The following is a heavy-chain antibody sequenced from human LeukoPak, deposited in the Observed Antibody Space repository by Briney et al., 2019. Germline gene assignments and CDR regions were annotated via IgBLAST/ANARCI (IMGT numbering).Heavy chain of an antibody. D-gene: IGHD2-21*01. J-gene: IGHJ6*03. Sequence: PSETLSLTCSVSGASIDSYYWGWIWQPPGKGLEWIGYIYTSGNTIYNPSLKSPVTISMDTSKNQFSLKMRSVTAADTAVYYCASLSIGPSPYFYYYMDVWGKGTSVTVSS. CDR1: GASIDSYY. CDR2: IYTSGNT. CDR3: ASLSIGPSPYFYYYMDV. V-gene: IGHV4-4*09.